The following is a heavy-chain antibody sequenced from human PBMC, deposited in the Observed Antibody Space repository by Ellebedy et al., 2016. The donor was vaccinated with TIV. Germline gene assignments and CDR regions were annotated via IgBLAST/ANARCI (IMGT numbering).Heavy chain of an antibody. Sequence: SVKVSXXASGYTFTSYGISWVRQAPGQGLEWMGGIIPIFGTANYAQKFQGRVTITADKSTSTAYMELSSLRSEDTAVYYCARGVDWNDDLGWFDPWGQGTLVTVSS. CDR3: ARGVDWNDDLGWFDP. CDR2: IIPIFGTA. D-gene: IGHD1-1*01. V-gene: IGHV1-69*06. CDR1: GYTFTSYG. J-gene: IGHJ5*02.